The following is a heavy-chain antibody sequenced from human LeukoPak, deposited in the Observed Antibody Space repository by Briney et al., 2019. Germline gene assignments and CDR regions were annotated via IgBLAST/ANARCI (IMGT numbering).Heavy chain of an antibody. Sequence: GGSLRLSCAASGFTFSSYAMHWVRQAPGKGLEWVAVISYDGSNKYYADSAKGRFTISRDNSKNTLYLQMNSLRAEDTAVYYCARERFLEWLTPLYYYGMDVWGQGTTVTVS. J-gene: IGHJ6*02. CDR1: GFTFSSYA. CDR3: ARERFLEWLTPLYYYGMDV. D-gene: IGHD3-3*01. CDR2: ISYDGSNK. V-gene: IGHV3-30*04.